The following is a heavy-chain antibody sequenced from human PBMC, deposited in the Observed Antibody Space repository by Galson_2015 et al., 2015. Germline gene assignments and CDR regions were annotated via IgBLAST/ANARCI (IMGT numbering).Heavy chain of an antibody. CDR3: ATWGRDFWSGWNNWFDP. J-gene: IGHJ5*02. CDR2: ISGSGGST. Sequence: SLRLSCAASGFTFSSYAMSWVRQAPGKRLEWVSAISGSGGSTYYADSVKGRFTVSRDNSKNTLYLQMNSLRAEDTAVYYCATWGRDFWSGWNNWFDPWRQGTLVTVSS. D-gene: IGHD3-3*01. CDR1: GFTFSSYA. V-gene: IGHV3-23*01.